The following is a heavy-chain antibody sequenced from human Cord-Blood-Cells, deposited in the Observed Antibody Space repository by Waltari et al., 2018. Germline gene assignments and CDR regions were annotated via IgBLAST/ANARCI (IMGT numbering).Heavy chain of an antibody. Sequence: QVQLVQSGAEVKKPRASVKVSCKVSGYTLPELSMHWVRQAPGKGLEWRGGFDPEDGETIYAQKFQGRVTMTEDTSTDTAYMELSSLRSEDTAVYYCATGDHYYDSSGYYYFDYWGQGTLVTVSS. CDR2: FDPEDGET. J-gene: IGHJ4*02. CDR1: GYTLPELS. V-gene: IGHV1-24*01. CDR3: ATGDHYYDSSGYYYFDY. D-gene: IGHD3-22*01.